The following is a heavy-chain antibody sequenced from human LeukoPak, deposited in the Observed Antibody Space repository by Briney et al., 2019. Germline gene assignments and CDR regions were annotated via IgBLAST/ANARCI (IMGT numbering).Heavy chain of an antibody. V-gene: IGHV3-23*01. CDR1: GFTFNSRA. J-gene: IGHJ4*02. CDR2: ISGSGGSA. D-gene: IGHD1-26*01. Sequence: GGSLRLSCAASGFTFNSRAMSWVRQAPGKGLEWVSAISGSGGSAYYADSVKGRFTISRDNSRNTLYLQMNSLRAEDTAVYYCAKDLSYYLTEFDYWGQGTLVTVSS. CDR3: AKDLSYYLTEFDY.